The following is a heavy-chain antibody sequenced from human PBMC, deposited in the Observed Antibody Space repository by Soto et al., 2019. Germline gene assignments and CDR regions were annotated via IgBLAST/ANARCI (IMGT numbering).Heavy chain of an antibody. CDR1: GFTFRNHW. V-gene: IGHV3-7*05. CDR3: ARPSGNGWFKVGD. D-gene: IGHD6-19*01. J-gene: IGHJ4*02. Sequence: EVQLVESGGGLVQPGGSLTLSCTASGFTFRNHWMSWVRQAPGKGLEWVANIKEDGSEKFYVGSVEGRFTISRDNAKNSLHLQMNSLRAEDTAVYYCARPSGNGWFKVGDWGQGTLVTVSS. CDR2: IKEDGSEK.